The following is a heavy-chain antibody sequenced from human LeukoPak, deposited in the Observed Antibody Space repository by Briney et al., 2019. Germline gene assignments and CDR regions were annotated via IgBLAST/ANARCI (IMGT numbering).Heavy chain of an antibody. V-gene: IGHV3-23*01. Sequence: GESLRLSCAASGFTFSSYAMSWVRQAPGKGLEWVSAISGSGGSTYYADSVKGRFTISRDNSKNTLYLQMNSLRAEDTAVYYCAKGGDYYGSGSYYMIDYWGQGTLVTVSS. CDR1: GFTFSSYA. CDR2: ISGSGGST. J-gene: IGHJ4*02. CDR3: AKGGDYYGSGSYYMIDY. D-gene: IGHD3-10*01.